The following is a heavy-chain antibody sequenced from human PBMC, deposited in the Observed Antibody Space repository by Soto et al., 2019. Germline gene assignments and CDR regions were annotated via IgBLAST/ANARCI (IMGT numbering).Heavy chain of an antibody. CDR3: ASDSPFTMIVGGGYYHDGMDV. V-gene: IGHV1-18*01. CDR1: GYTFTSYG. CDR2: ISAYNGNT. J-gene: IGHJ6*02. D-gene: IGHD3-22*01. Sequence: QVQLVQSGAEVKKPGASVKVSCKASGYTFTSYGISWVRQAPGQGLEWMGWISAYNGNTNYAQKLQGRVTMTTDTSTSTAYMELRSLRSDDTAVYYCASDSPFTMIVGGGYYHDGMDVWGQGTTVTVSS.